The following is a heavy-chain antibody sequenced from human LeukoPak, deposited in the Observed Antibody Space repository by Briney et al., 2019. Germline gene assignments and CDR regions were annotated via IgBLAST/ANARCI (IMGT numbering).Heavy chain of an antibody. J-gene: IGHJ4*02. Sequence: AASLKVPCKASGYTFTGYYMNWVRQPPGQGLEWMGWINPNSGGTNYAQKFQGRVTMTRDTSISTAYMELSRLRSDDTAVYYCARSRLWFGDHGPFDYWGQGTLDTVSS. CDR3: ARSRLWFGDHGPFDY. V-gene: IGHV1-2*02. CDR1: GYTFTGYY. CDR2: INPNSGGT. D-gene: IGHD3-10*01.